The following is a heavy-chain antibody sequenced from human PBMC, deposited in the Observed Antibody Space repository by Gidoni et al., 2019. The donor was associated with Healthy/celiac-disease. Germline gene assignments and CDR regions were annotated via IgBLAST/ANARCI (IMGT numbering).Heavy chain of an antibody. CDR2: IRSKAYGGTT. J-gene: IGHJ4*02. CDR3: SSLPLCSSTSCHDY. CDR1: GFTFGAYA. V-gene: IGHV3-49*03. D-gene: IGHD2-2*01. Sequence: EVQLVESGGGLVQPGRSLRLSCTASGFTFGAYAMSWFRQAPGKGLDWVGFIRSKAYGGTTEYAASVKGRFTISRDDSKSIAYLQMNSLKTEDTAVYYCSSLPLCSSTSCHDYWGQGTLVTVSS.